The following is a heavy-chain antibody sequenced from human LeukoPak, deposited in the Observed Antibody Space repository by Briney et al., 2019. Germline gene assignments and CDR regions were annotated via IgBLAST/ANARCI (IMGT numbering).Heavy chain of an antibody. D-gene: IGHD3-3*01. CDR2: ISWNSGSI. Sequence: PGGSLRLSCAASGSTFDDYAMHWVRQAPGKGLEWVSGISWNSGSIGYADSVKGRFTISRDNANNSLYLQMNSLRAEDTAVYYCARSLRNAFDIWGQGTMVTVSS. V-gene: IGHV3-9*01. CDR3: ARSLRNAFDI. CDR1: GSTFDDYA. J-gene: IGHJ3*02.